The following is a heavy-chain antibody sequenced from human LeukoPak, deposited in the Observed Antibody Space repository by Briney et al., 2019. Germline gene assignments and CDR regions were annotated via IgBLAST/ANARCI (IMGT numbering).Heavy chain of an antibody. CDR2: IYYSGST. Sequence: PSETLSLTRTVSGVSISSYYWSWIRQPPGKGLEWIGYIYYSGSTNYNPSLKSRVTISVDTSKNQFSLKLSSVTAADTAVYYCAREDSSGWYKAFDIWGQGTMVTVSS. J-gene: IGHJ3*02. CDR1: GVSISSYY. D-gene: IGHD6-19*01. CDR3: AREDSSGWYKAFDI. V-gene: IGHV4-59*01.